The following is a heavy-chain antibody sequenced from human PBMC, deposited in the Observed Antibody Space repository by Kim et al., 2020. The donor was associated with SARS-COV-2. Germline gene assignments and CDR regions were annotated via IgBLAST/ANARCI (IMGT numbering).Heavy chain of an antibody. J-gene: IGHJ5*02. CDR2: VDHSGTT. CDR3: ARGVSSAWTLRAWFDP. Sequence: SETLSLTCVVSGASISSSSCWSWVRQPPGKGLEWIVEVDHSGTTSYHVSLKSRVTISVPKSNNQFSLRLNSVSAADTAVYYCARGVSSAWTLRAWFDPWG. CDR1: GASISSSSC. V-gene: IGHV4-4*02. D-gene: IGHD3-22*01.